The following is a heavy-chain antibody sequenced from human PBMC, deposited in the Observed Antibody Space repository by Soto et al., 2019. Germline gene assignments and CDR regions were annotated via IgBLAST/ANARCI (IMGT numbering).Heavy chain of an antibody. J-gene: IGHJ3*02. Sequence: SETLSLTCTVSGGSISSYYWSWIRQPPGKGLEWIGYIYYSGSTNYNPSLKSRVTISVDTSKNQFSLKLSSVTAADTAVYYCARHGYSAFDIWGQGTMVTVSS. CDR3: ARHGYSAFDI. D-gene: IGHD6-13*01. CDR1: GGSISSYY. V-gene: IGHV4-59*08. CDR2: IYYSGST.